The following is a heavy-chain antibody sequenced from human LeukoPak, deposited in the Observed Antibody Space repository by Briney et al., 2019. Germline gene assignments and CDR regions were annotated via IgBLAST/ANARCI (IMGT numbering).Heavy chain of an antibody. Sequence: GGSLRLSCAASGFTFSSYAMSWVRQAPGKGLEWVSAISGSGGSTYYADSVKGRFTISRDNAKNTLYLQMNSLGAEDTAVYYCARVPNPPYFDNWGQGTLVTVSS. CDR1: GFTFSSYA. D-gene: IGHD1-14*01. CDR2: ISGSGGST. CDR3: ARVPNPPYFDN. J-gene: IGHJ4*02. V-gene: IGHV3-23*01.